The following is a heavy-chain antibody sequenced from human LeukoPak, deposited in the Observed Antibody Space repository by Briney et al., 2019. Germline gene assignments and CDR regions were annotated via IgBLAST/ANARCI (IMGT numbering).Heavy chain of an antibody. Sequence: ASVKVSCKASGYTFTSYYMHWVRQAPGQGLEWMGIINPSGGSTSYAQKFQGRVTMTRDTSTSTVYMELSSLRSEDTAVYHCARELSSGWYAERSYYFDYWGQGTLVTVSS. CDR1: GYTFTSYY. D-gene: IGHD6-19*01. V-gene: IGHV1-46*01. CDR2: INPSGGST. CDR3: ARELSSGWYAERSYYFDY. J-gene: IGHJ4*02.